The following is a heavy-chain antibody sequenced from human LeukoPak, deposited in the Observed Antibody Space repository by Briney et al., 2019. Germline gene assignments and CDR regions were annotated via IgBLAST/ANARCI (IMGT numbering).Heavy chain of an antibody. V-gene: IGHV1-18*01. CDR1: GYTFTSYG. Sequence: EASVKVSCKASGYTFTSYGISWVRQAPGQGLEWMGWISAYNGNTNYAQKLQGRVTMTTDTSTSTAYMELRSLRSDDTAVYYCARESTIWLGELLLAYWGQGTLVTVSS. J-gene: IGHJ4*02. CDR3: ARESTIWLGELLLAY. CDR2: ISAYNGNT. D-gene: IGHD3-10*01.